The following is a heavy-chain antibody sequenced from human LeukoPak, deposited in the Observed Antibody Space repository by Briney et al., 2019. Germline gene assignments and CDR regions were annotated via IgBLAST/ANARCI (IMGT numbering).Heavy chain of an antibody. Sequence: GGSLRLSCAASGFTFSSYAMHWVRQAPGKGLEWVAVISYDGSNKYYADSVKGRFTISRDNSKNTLYLQMNSLRAEDTAVYYCAKGRMGRNHHFDYWGQGTLVTVSS. CDR2: ISYDGSNK. V-gene: IGHV3-30*04. CDR1: GFTFSSYA. J-gene: IGHJ4*02. CDR3: AKGRMGRNHHFDY. D-gene: IGHD2-15*01.